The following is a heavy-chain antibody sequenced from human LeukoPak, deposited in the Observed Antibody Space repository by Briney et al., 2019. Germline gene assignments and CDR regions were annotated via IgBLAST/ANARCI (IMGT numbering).Heavy chain of an antibody. CDR3: VRGDIDY. V-gene: IGHV3-7*01. Sequence: GRSLRLSCAASGLTFSSYAMHWVRQAPGRGLEWVATTNNYGNEKYHVDSVKGRFTISRDNAKDSLDLQMNNLRVEDTAVYYCVRGDIDYWGQGALVTVSS. D-gene: IGHD5-24*01. CDR1: GLTFSSYA. J-gene: IGHJ4*02. CDR2: TNNYGNEK.